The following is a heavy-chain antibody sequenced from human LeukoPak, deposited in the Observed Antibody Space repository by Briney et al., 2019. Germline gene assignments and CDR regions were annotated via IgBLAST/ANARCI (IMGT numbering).Heavy chain of an antibody. J-gene: IGHJ5*02. CDR3: ARDRGIAKYWFDP. CDR2: IYYSGST. V-gene: IGHV4-39*07. D-gene: IGHD6-13*01. CDR1: GGSISSSSYY. Sequence: SETLSLTCTVSGGSISSSSYYWGWIRQPPGKGLEWIGSIYYSGSTYYNPSLKSRVTISVDTSKNQFSLKLSSVTAADTAVYYCARDRGIAKYWFDPWGQGTLVTVSS.